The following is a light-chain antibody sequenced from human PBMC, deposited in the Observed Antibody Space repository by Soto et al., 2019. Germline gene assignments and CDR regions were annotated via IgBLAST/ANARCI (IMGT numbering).Light chain of an antibody. Sequence: DMVFAHSPGTRSFSRVERATLSCRASQSVSSYLAWYQQKPGQAPRLLIYDASNRATGIPARFSGSGSGTDFALTISSLEPEDFAVYYCQQRSNWPPSTFGQGTRLEIK. J-gene: IGKJ5*01. V-gene: IGKV3-11*01. CDR1: QSVSSY. CDR3: QQRSNWPPST. CDR2: DAS.